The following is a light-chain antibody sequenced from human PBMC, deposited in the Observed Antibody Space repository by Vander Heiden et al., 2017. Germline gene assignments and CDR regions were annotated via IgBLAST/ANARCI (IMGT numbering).Light chain of an antibody. CDR1: SSNIGAGSD. V-gene: IGLV1-40*01. CDR2: GTP. CDR3: QSYGSSLNWV. Sequence: QSVLTQPPSVSGAPGPRVTIPCTGSSSNIGAGSDVHWYQQLPGTAPTLLVYGTPNRPSGVPDRFSGSKSGTSASRAITGLQAEDEADYYCQSYGSSLNWVFGGGTKLTVL. J-gene: IGLJ3*02.